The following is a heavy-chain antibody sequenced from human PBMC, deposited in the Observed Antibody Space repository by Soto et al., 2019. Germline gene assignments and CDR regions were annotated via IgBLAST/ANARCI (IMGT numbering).Heavy chain of an antibody. V-gene: IGHV3-23*01. CDR2: MSVSGST. CDR1: GFTCNSYA. D-gene: IGHD5-18*01. CDR3: AKKVGPPGYSYGFYGMDV. Sequence: EVQVLESGGGLVQPGGSLRLSCAASGFTCNSYAMTWVRQAPGKGLEWVSAMSVSGSTHYAASVKGRFTISRDNSKNTLYLQSNSLRAEDTAIYYCAKKVGPPGYSYGFYGMDVRGQGTTVTVSS. J-gene: IGHJ6*02.